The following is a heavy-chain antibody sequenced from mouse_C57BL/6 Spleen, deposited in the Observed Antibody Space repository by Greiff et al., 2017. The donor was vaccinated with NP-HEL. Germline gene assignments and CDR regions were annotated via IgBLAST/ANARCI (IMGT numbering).Heavy chain of an antibody. CDR2: ISSGSRTI. J-gene: IGHJ3*01. CDR1: GFTFSDYE. V-gene: IGHV5-17*01. Sequence: EVKLVESGGGLVKPGGSLKLSCAASGFTFSDYEMHWVRQAPEKGLEWVAYISSGSRTIYYADTVQGRFTISRDNAKNTLFLQMTSMRAEDAAMYYCERSSDYVWFAYWGQGTLVTVSA. D-gene: IGHD2-4*01. CDR3: ERSSDYVWFAY.